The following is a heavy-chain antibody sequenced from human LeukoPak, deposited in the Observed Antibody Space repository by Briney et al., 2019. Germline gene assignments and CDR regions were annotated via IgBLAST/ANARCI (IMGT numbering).Heavy chain of an antibody. CDR1: GYTFTSYD. V-gene: IGHV1-8*03. D-gene: IGHD2-2*01. CDR3: ARVDCSSTSCYGAFDI. Sequence: ASVKVSCKASGYTFTSYDINWVRQATGQGLEWMGWMNPNSGNTGYAQKFQGRVTITRNTSISTAYMELSSLRSEDTAVYYCARVDCSSTSCYGAFDIWGQGTMVTVSS. J-gene: IGHJ3*02. CDR2: MNPNSGNT.